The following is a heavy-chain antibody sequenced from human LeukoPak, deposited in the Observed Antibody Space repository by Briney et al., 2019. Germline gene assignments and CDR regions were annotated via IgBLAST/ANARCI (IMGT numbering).Heavy chain of an antibody. Sequence: PGGSLRLSCAASGFTFSDYVMTWVRQAPGKGLEWVSSLSGSGGTTFYADSVQGRFTITRDNAKNAVYLQMNSLRAEDTAVYYCVRSGQGDFWGQGTLVTVSS. CDR2: LSGSGGTT. CDR1: GFTFSDYV. J-gene: IGHJ4*02. D-gene: IGHD5-12*01. CDR3: VRSGQGDF. V-gene: IGHV3-23*01.